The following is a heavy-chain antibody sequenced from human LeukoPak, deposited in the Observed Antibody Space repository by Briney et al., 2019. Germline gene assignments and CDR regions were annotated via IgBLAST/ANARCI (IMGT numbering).Heavy chain of an antibody. J-gene: IGHJ6*02. V-gene: IGHV1-18*01. CDR3: ARATRKQWLSYYYYYGMDV. CDR1: GYTFTSYG. D-gene: IGHD6-19*01. CDR2: ISAYNGNT. Sequence: ASVKVSCKASGYTFTSYGISWVRQAPGQGLEWMGWISAYNGNTNYAQKLQGRVTMTRDTSISTAYMELSRLRSDDTAVYYCARATRKQWLSYYYYYGMDVWGQGTTVTVSS.